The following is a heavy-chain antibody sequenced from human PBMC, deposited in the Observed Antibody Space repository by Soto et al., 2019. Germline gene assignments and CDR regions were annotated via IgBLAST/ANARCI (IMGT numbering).Heavy chain of an antibody. CDR3: VRGDYYDNTGPFYYYYGMDV. CDR2: IASNGGNT. CDR1: GFIFSRYA. Sequence: GGSLRLSCSVSGFIFSRYAMHWVRQAPGKGLEYVSAIASNGGNTDYADSVKGRFTISRDNSKNTLYLQMNSLRAEDTAVYYCVRGDYYDNTGPFYYYYGMDVWGQGTTVTVSS. D-gene: IGHD3-22*01. V-gene: IGHV3-64D*06. J-gene: IGHJ6*02.